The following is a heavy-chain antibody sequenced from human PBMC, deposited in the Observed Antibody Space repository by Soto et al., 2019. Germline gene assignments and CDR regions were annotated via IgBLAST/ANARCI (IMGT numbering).Heavy chain of an antibody. CDR2: ISTSSIEI. D-gene: IGHD4-17*01. CDR1: GFTFIGYN. V-gene: IGHV3-21*06. J-gene: IGHJ3*01. CDR3: ATIGDHDGFYV. Sequence: EVQLVESGGGLVMPEESLRLSCAASGFTFIGYNMKWVRQAPGKGLEWVASISTSSIEIFYSDLVRGRFTIFRDNARNSLYLQMNSLRAEDTAVYYCATIGDHDGFYVWGQGTTVTVSS.